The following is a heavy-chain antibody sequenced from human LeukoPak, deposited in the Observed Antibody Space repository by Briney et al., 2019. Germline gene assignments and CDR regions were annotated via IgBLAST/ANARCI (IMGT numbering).Heavy chain of an antibody. J-gene: IGHJ4*02. D-gene: IGHD1-26*01. V-gene: IGHV3-74*01. CDR2: IKTDGSST. CDR1: GFTFSNYW. Sequence: GGSLRLSCAASGFTFSNYWMHWVRQAPGKGLVWVSRIKTDGSSTSYADSVKGRFTISRVNAKNTLYLQLNSLRVEDTAIYYCTRDLLVGATPGDYWGQGTLVTVSS. CDR3: TRDLLVGATPGDY.